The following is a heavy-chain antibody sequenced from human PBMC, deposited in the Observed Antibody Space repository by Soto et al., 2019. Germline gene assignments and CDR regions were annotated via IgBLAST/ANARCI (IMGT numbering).Heavy chain of an antibody. CDR2: IYYSGST. J-gene: IGHJ4*02. Sequence: QVQLHESGPGLAKPSETLALTCTVSGTSISSYYWXWVRQPPGKGLEWIGHIYYSGSTNYNPSLKSRXXISVXTXXXXXXXXXXSXTAADTAVYYCASLGYSGSGSGKWGQGTLVTVSS. CDR1: GTSISSYY. CDR3: ASLGYSGSGSGK. V-gene: IGHV4-59*08. D-gene: IGHD5-12*01.